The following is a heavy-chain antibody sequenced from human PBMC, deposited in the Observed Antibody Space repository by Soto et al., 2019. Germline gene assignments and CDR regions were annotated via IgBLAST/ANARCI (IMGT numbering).Heavy chain of an antibody. CDR2: IRGSGGST. J-gene: IGHJ4*02. D-gene: IGHD4-17*01. Sequence: EVHLLESGGGLVQPGGSLRLSCAASGFTFSSFAMNWVRQAPGRGLEWVSGIRGSGGSTYYADSVKGRFTISRDNSKNTLYLQMNSLRAEDTAVYYCAKYPGDYLWGQGALVTVSS. V-gene: IGHV3-23*01. CDR3: AKYPGDYL. CDR1: GFTFSSFA.